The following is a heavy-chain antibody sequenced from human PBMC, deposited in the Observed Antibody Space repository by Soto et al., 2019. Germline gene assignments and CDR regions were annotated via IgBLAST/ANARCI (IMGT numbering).Heavy chain of an antibody. CDR1: GGSISSGGYY. V-gene: IGHV4-31*03. J-gene: IGHJ3*02. Sequence: PSETLSLTCTVSGGSISSGGYYWSWIRQHPGKGLEWIGYIYYSGSTYYNPSLKSRVTISVDTSKNQFSLKLSSVTAADTAVYYCARLWFGEIYAFDIWGQGTMVTVSS. CDR2: IYYSGST. D-gene: IGHD3-10*01. CDR3: ARLWFGEIYAFDI.